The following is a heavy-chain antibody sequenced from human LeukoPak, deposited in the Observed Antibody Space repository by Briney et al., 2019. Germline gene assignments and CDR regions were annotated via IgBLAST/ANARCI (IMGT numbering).Heavy chain of an antibody. V-gene: IGHV4-39*07. CDR1: GGSLSSSSYY. CDR2: MYSSGST. CDR3: ARDYGIAVAGTLDY. Sequence: PSETLSLTCTVSGGSLSSSSYYWGWIPQPPGKGLEWIGSMYSSGSTYYNPSLKSRVTISVDTSKNQFSLKLSSVTAADTAVYYCARDYGIAVAGTLDYWGQGTLVTVSS. D-gene: IGHD6-19*01. J-gene: IGHJ4*02.